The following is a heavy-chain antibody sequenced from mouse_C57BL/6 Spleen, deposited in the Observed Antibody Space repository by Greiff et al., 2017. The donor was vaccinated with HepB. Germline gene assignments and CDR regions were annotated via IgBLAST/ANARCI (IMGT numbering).Heavy chain of an antibody. CDR1: GYTFTEYT. Sequence: QVQLQQSGAELVKPGASVKLSCKASGYTFTEYTIHWVKQRSGQGLEWIGWFYPGSGSIKYNEKFKDKATLTADKSSSTVYMELSRLTSEDSAVYFCARHEDDYYGSSYTWYFDVWGTGTTVTVSS. D-gene: IGHD1-1*01. V-gene: IGHV1-62-2*01. J-gene: IGHJ1*03. CDR2: FYPGSGSI. CDR3: ARHEDDYYGSSYTWYFDV.